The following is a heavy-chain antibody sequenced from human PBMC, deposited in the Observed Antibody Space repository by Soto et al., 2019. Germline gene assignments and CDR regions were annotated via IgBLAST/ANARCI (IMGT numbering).Heavy chain of an antibody. J-gene: IGHJ4*02. CDR2: ISSPSSSI. CDR1: GFTFSSYA. D-gene: IGHD6-13*01. V-gene: IGHV3-48*01. Sequence: GGSLRLSCAASGFTFSSYAMNWVRQAPGKGLEWVSYISSPSSSIYYADSVKGRFTISRDNAKNSLYLQMNSLRAEDTAIYYCARDVLPIAAPGTFDYWGQGTLVTVSS. CDR3: ARDVLPIAAPGTFDY.